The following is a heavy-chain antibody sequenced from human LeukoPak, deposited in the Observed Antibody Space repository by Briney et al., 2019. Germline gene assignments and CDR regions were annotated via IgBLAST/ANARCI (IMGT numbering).Heavy chain of an antibody. D-gene: IGHD6-13*01. CDR3: AKTRPLDSSSWSHGDY. CDR1: GFTFSSYA. J-gene: IGHJ4*02. CDR2: ISGSGDST. Sequence: PGGSLRLSCAASGFTFSSYAMSWVRQAPGKGLEWVSAISGSGDSTYYGDSVKGRFTISRDNSKNTLYLQMNSLRAEDTAVCYCAKTRPLDSSSWSHGDYWGQGTLVTVSS. V-gene: IGHV3-23*01.